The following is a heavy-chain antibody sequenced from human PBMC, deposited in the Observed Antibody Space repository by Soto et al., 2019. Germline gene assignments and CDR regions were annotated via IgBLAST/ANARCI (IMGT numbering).Heavy chain of an antibody. Sequence: QVQLQESGPGLVKPSETLSLNCTVSGGSMYGFYWSWFRQSAGKGLERIGRIYTSVATNYHPSLKSRVSMSVSDSKSQFSLRLTPVTAADTAVYYGARANRPFRGDGAFDSWGQGTLVTVSS. CDR2: IYTSVAT. CDR3: ARANRPFRGDGAFDS. CDR1: GGSMYGFY. D-gene: IGHD3-10*01. J-gene: IGHJ4*02. V-gene: IGHV4-4*07.